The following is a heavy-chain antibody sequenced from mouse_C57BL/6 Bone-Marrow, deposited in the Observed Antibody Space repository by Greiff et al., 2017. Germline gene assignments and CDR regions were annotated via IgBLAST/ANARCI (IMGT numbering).Heavy chain of an antibody. CDR2: IYPGSGST. CDR3: ARPYYSNYWYFDV. D-gene: IGHD2-5*01. CDR1: GYTFTSYW. J-gene: IGHJ1*03. V-gene: IGHV1-55*01. Sequence: QVHVKQPGAELVKPGASVKMSCKASGYTFTSYWITWVKQRPGQGLEWIGDIYPGSGSTNYNEKFKSKATLTVDTSSSTAYMQLSSLTSEDSAVYYCARPYYSNYWYFDVWGTGTTDTVSS.